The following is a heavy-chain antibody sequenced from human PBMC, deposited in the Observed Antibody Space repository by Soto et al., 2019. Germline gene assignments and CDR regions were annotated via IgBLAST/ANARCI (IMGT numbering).Heavy chain of an antibody. CDR2: ISSSSSYI. CDR3: AQGSTFALDYYYGMDV. J-gene: IGHJ6*02. V-gene: IGHV3-21*01. D-gene: IGHD6-13*01. CDR1: GFTFSSYS. Sequence: EVQLVESGGGLVKPGGSPRLSCAASGFTFSSYSMNWVRQAPGKGLEWVSSISSSSSYIYYADSVKGRFTISRDNAKNSLYLQMNSLRAEDTAVYYCAQGSTFALDYYYGMDVWGQGTTVTVSS.